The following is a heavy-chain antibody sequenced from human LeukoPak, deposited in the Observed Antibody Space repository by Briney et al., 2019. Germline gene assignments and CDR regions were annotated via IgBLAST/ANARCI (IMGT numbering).Heavy chain of an antibody. Sequence: GGSLRLSCAASGFTVSSNHMHWVRQAPEKGLEWVSIIYDAGNTHFADSVKGRFTVSRDHSNNTVYLQMNSLRPEDTALYYCARDKGGMYGLDIWGQGTMVTVSS. V-gene: IGHV3-66*02. CDR3: ARDKGGMYGLDI. CDR1: GFTVSSNH. CDR2: IYDAGNT. D-gene: IGHD2-8*01. J-gene: IGHJ3*02.